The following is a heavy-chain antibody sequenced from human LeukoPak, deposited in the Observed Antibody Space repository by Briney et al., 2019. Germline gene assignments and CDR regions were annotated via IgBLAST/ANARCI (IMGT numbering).Heavy chain of an antibody. J-gene: IGHJ4*02. CDR2: MSGSGGVR. CDR1: GFSFSSYA. V-gene: IGHV3-23*01. CDR3: AKDRYSGSGSYSFGGFDY. Sequence: GGALTLSCAGSGFSFSSYARSWVRQAPGKGLEWVGAMSGSGGVRVRSDSVKGRFTTSRDNSQNTLYLQMNSLRAEDTAIYYCAKDRYSGSGSYSFGGFDYWGQGTLVTVSS. D-gene: IGHD3-10*01.